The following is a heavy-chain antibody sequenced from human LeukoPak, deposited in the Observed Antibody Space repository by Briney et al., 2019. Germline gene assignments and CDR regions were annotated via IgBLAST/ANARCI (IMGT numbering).Heavy chain of an antibody. J-gene: IGHJ6*02. CDR3: ARDKVQGITVVGMDV. D-gene: IGHD1-20*01. CDR1: GGSISSYY. V-gene: IGHV4-59*01. Sequence: PPETLSLTCTVSGGSISSYYWSWIRQPPGKGLEWIGYIYYSGSTNYNPSLKSRVTISVDTSKNQFSLKLSSVTAADTAVYYCARDKVQGITVVGMDVWGQGTTVTVSS. CDR2: IYYSGST.